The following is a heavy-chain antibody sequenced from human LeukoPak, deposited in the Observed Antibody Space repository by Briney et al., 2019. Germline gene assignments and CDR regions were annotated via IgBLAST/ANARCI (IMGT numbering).Heavy chain of an antibody. CDR1: GFTFSNYW. Sequence: GGSLRLSCAASGFTFSNYWMTWVRQAPGKGLEWVANIKQDGSEKDYVDSVKGRFTISRDNVKNSLYLQMNSLRAEGTAVYYCARARYSDYWGQGTLVTVSS. V-gene: IGHV3-7*01. CDR3: ARARYSDY. CDR2: IKQDGSEK. J-gene: IGHJ4*02.